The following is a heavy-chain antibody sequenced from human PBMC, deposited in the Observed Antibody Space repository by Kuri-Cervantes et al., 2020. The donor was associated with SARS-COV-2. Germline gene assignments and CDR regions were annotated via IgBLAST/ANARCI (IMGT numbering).Heavy chain of an antibody. D-gene: IGHD2-21*01. Sequence: GESLKISCAASGFTFSSYWMSWVRQAPGKGLEWVANIKQDGSEKYYVDSVKGRFTISRDNAKSSLYLQMNSLRAEDTAVYYCARGRFRDYWGQGTLVTVSS. J-gene: IGHJ4*02. CDR3: ARGRFRDY. CDR2: IKQDGSEK. CDR1: GFTFSSYW. V-gene: IGHV3-7*01.